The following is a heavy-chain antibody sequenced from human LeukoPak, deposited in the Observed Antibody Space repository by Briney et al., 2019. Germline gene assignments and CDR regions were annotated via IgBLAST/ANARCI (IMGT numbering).Heavy chain of an antibody. CDR1: HFTFSHFG. J-gene: IGHJ4*02. Sequence: GRSLRLSCVASHFTFSHFGMHWVRQAPGKGLEWVAVIWNDGSSQYYADSVKGRFTISRDNSQNTVYLQMNSLRVEDTAVYYCAKDAQRGFDYSNSLEKWGQGTLVIVSS. D-gene: IGHD4-11*01. V-gene: IGHV3-33*06. CDR2: IWNDGSSQ. CDR3: AKDAQRGFDYSNSLEK.